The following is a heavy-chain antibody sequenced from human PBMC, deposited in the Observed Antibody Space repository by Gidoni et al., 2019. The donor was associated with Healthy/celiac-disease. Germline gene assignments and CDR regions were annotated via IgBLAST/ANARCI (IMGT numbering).Heavy chain of an antibody. J-gene: IGHJ4*02. V-gene: IGHV1-24*01. CDR1: GYTLTELS. CDR2: FDPEDGET. Sequence: QVQLVQSGAEGKKPGASVRVSCQVSGYTLTELSMHGVRQAPGKGLEWMGGFDPEDGETIYAQKFQGRVTMTEATSTDTAYMELSSLRSEDTAVYYCATGDVAGPEHWGQGTLVTVSS. D-gene: IGHD6-13*01. CDR3: ATGDVAGPEH.